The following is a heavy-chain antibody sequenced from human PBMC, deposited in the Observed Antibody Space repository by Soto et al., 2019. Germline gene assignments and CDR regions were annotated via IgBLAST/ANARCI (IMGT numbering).Heavy chain of an antibody. D-gene: IGHD3-9*01. CDR3: ARGFDSSQAAYYYYYYMDV. J-gene: IGHJ6*03. V-gene: IGHV4-34*01. Sequence: SETLSLTCAVYGGSFSGYYWSWIRQPPGKGLEWIGEINHSGSTNYNPSLKSRVTISVDTSKNQFSLKLSSVTAADTAVYYCARGFDSSQAAYYYYYYMDVWGKGTRSPSP. CDR2: INHSGST. CDR1: GGSFSGYY.